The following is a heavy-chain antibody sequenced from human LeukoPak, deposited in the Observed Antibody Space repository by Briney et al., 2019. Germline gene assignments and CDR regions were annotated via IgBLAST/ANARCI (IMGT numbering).Heavy chain of an antibody. CDR1: GFTFTNYA. Sequence: SGGSLRLSCVASGFTFTNYAMSWVRQAPGKGLEWVSAITGSDGSSYYADSVKGRFTTSRDNSKNTLYLQVNSLRAEDTAVYYCAKWGDYDILTGYYVPDYWGQGTLVTVSS. J-gene: IGHJ4*02. D-gene: IGHD3-9*01. CDR2: ITGSDGSS. CDR3: AKWGDYDILTGYYVPDY. V-gene: IGHV3-23*01.